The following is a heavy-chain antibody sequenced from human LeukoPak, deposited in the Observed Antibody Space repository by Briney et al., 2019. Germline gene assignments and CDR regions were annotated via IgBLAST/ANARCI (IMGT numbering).Heavy chain of an antibody. J-gene: IGHJ4*02. Sequence: GGSLRLSCAASGFTFSSYAMSWVRQAPGKGLEWVSAISGSGGGTYYPDSVRGRFTISRDSSKNTLYLQMNSLRLEDTAIYYCAKVVNSGYYYYFDYWGQGTLVTVSS. V-gene: IGHV3-23*01. CDR2: ISGSGGGT. D-gene: IGHD3-22*01. CDR3: AKVVNSGYYYYFDY. CDR1: GFTFSSYA.